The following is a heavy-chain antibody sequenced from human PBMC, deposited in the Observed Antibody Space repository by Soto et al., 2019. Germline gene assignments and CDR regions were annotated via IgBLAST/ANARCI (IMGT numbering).Heavy chain of an antibody. V-gene: IGHV4-34*01. CDR1: GGSFSAYY. J-gene: IGHJ5*02. CDR3: AGGGYCRGGSCRNCFAP. D-gene: IGHD2-15*01. Sequence: KSSETLSLTCAVYGGSFSAYYWNWIRQPPGKGLEWIGEINHSGGTNYNPSLKSRATISVDTSQNHFSLKLTSVTAADTAVYYCAGGGYCRGGSCRNCFAPWGRETLVPASS. CDR2: INHSGGT.